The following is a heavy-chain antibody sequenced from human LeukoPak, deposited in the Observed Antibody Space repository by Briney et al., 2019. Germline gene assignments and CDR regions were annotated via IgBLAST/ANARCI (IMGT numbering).Heavy chain of an antibody. Sequence: PGGSLRLSCAASGFTFSSYAMHWVRQAPGKGLEWVAVISYDGSNKYYADSVKGRFTISRDNSKNTLYLQMNSLRAEDTAVYYCARDRSSVGDYDSSGLDYWGQGTLVTVSS. CDR3: ARDRSSVGDYDSSGLDY. J-gene: IGHJ4*02. CDR2: ISYDGSNK. D-gene: IGHD3-22*01. V-gene: IGHV3-30*04. CDR1: GFTFSSYA.